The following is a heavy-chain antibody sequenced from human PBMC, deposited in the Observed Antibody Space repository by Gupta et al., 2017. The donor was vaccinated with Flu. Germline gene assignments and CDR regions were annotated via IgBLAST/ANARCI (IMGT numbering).Heavy chain of an antibody. J-gene: IGHJ4*02. Sequence: QVQLQQWGAGLLKPSETLSLTCAVYGGSFSGYYWSWIRQPPGKGLEWIGEINHSGSTNYNPSLKSRVTISVDTSKNQFSLKLSSVTAADTAVYYCARGDCSGGSCNSPPAFDYWGQGTLVTVSS. D-gene: IGHD2-15*01. CDR2: INHSGST. CDR1: GGSFSGYY. V-gene: IGHV4-34*01. CDR3: ARGDCSGGSCNSPPAFDY.